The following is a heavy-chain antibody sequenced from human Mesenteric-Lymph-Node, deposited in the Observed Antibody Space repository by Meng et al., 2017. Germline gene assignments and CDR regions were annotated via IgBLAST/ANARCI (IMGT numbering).Heavy chain of an antibody. Sequence: GESLKISCIGSGFTFGDYDMSWIRQAPGKGLEWVGFIRGKGYGVTTEYVASVKGRFTISRDDSKSIAYLQMNSLKSEDTAVYCCVRGMAMIGPPTLDYWGQGTLVTVSS. CDR2: IRGKGYGVTT. CDR1: GFTFGDYD. CDR3: VRGMAMIGPPTLDY. V-gene: IGHV3-49*03. D-gene: IGHD2-21*01. J-gene: IGHJ4*02.